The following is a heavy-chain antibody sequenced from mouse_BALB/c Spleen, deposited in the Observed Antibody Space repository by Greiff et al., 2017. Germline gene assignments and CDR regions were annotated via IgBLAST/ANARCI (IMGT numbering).Heavy chain of an antibody. CDR1: GFTFNTYA. J-gene: IGHJ2*01. Sequence: EVKLVESGGGLVQPKGSLKLSCAASGFTFNTYALNWVRQAPGKGLEWVARIRSKSNNYATYYADSVKDRFTISRDDSQSMLYLQMNNLKTEDTAMYYCVRGELGHYFDYWGQGTTLTVSS. CDR2: IRSKSNNYAT. CDR3: VRGELGHYFDY. V-gene: IGHV10-1*02. D-gene: IGHD4-1*01.